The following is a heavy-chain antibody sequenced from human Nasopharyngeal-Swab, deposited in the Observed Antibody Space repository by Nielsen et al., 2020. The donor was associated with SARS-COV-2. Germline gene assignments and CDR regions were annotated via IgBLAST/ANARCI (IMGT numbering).Heavy chain of an antibody. CDR1: GYTFTSYG. CDR2: ISAYNGNT. D-gene: IGHD4-17*01. CDR3: ARALYGDYEFDY. Sequence: ASVKVSCKASGYTFTSYGISWVRQAPGQGLEWMGWISAYNGNTNYAQRLQGRVTMTTDTSTSTAYMELRSLRSDDTAVYYCARALYGDYEFDYWGQGTLVTVSS. V-gene: IGHV1-18*01. J-gene: IGHJ4*02.